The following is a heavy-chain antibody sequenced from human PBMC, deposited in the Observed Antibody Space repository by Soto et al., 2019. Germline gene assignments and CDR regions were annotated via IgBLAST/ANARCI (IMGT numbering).Heavy chain of an antibody. V-gene: IGHV4-28*01. Sequence: QVQLQESGPGLVKPSDTLSLTCAVSGYSISSSNWWGWIRQPPGKGLEWIGYIYYSGTTYYNPSLKSRVATTVDTSKNQFSLNRTFVIAVDTAVYYCARREIQGPIDYWGQGTLVTVSS. CDR3: ARREIQGPIDY. J-gene: IGHJ4*02. CDR2: IYYSGTT. D-gene: IGHD1-26*01. CDR1: GYSISSSNW.